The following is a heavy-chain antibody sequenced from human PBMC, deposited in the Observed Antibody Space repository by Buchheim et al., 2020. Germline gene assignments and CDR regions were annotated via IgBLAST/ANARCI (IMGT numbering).Heavy chain of an antibody. D-gene: IGHD3-10*01. CDR2: ISYDGSNK. Sequence: QVQLVESGGGVVQPGRSLRLSCAASGFTFSSYAMHWVRQAPGKGLEWVAVISYDGSNKYYADSVKGRFTIPRDNSKDKTYLQMNSLRAEDTAVYYCARDQGKYGSGSYYSYYFDYWGQGTL. V-gene: IGHV3-30-3*01. J-gene: IGHJ4*02. CDR1: GFTFSSYA. CDR3: ARDQGKYGSGSYYSYYFDY.